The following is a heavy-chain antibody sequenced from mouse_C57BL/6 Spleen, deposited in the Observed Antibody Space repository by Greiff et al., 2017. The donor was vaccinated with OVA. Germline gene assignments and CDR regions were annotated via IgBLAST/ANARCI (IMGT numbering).Heavy chain of an antibody. V-gene: IGHV1-80*01. J-gene: IGHJ4*01. CDR3: ARRKLLVYAMDY. CDR2: IYPGDGDT. Sequence: QVQLQQSGAELVKPGASVKISCKASGYAFSSYWMNWVKQRPGKGLEWIGQIYPGDGDTNYNGKFKGKATLTADKSSSTAYMQLSSLTSEDAAVYFCARRKLLVYAMDYWGQGTSVTVSS. CDR1: GYAFSSYW. D-gene: IGHD2-1*01.